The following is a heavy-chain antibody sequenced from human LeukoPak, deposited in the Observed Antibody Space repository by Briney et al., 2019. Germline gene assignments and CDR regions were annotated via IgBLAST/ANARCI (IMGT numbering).Heavy chain of an antibody. CDR1: GGTFSSYA. V-gene: IGHV1-69*13. Sequence: SVKVSCKASGGTFSSYAISWVRQAPGQGLEWMGGIIPIFGTANYAQKFQGRVTITADESTSTAYVELSSLRSEDTAVYYCARAFPADILTGYYSLDYWGQGTLVTVSS. D-gene: IGHD3-9*01. J-gene: IGHJ4*02. CDR3: ARAFPADILTGYYSLDY. CDR2: IIPIFGTA.